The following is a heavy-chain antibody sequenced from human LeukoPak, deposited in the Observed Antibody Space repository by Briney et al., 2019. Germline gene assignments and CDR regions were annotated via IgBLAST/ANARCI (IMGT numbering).Heavy chain of an antibody. J-gene: IGHJ4*02. V-gene: IGHV3-30*18. CDR1: GFTFSSYG. D-gene: IGHD1-26*01. CDR3: AKERRGSYYLFDY. CDR2: ISYDGSNK. Sequence: GGSLRLSCAASGFTFSSYGMHWVRQAPGKGLEWVAVISYDGSNKYYADSVKGRFTISRDNSKNTLYLQMNSLRAEDTAVYYCAKERRGSYYLFDYWGQGTLVTVSS.